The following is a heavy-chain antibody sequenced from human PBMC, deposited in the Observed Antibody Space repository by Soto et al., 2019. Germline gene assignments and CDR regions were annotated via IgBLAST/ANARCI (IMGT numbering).Heavy chain of an antibody. Sequence: QVQLQESGPGLVKPSETLSLTCTVSGGSISSYYWSWIRQPPGKGLEWIGYIYYSGSTNYNPSLKIRVTISVGTSKNQFSLKLSSVTAADTAVYYCARDRGGGYSYGADMGYWGQGTLVTVSS. CDR2: IYYSGST. CDR1: GGSISSYY. J-gene: IGHJ4*02. CDR3: ARDRGGGYSYGADMGY. V-gene: IGHV4-59*01. D-gene: IGHD5-18*01.